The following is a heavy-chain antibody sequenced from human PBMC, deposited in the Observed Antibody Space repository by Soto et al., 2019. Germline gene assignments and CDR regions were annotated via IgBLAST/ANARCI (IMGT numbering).Heavy chain of an antibody. CDR1: GFTFSSYA. J-gene: IGHJ3*02. CDR3: AKAQGITGTTSAFDI. Sequence: EVQLLESGGGLVQPGGSLRLSCAASGFTFSSYAMSWARQAPGKGLEWVSTISGSGVSTYYADSVRGRFTISRDNSKNTLYLQMNTLRAEDTAVYYCAKAQGITGTTSAFDIWGQGTMVTVSS. D-gene: IGHD1-7*01. CDR2: ISGSGVST. V-gene: IGHV3-23*01.